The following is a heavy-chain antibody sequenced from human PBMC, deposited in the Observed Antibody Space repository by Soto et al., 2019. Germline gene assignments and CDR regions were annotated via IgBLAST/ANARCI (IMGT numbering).Heavy chain of an antibody. D-gene: IGHD2-2*01. CDR2: IYYSGST. Sequence: PSETLSLTCTVSGGSISSSSYYWGWIRQPPGKGLEWIGSIYYSGSTYYNPSLKSRVTISVDTSKNQFSLKLSSVTAADTAVYYCARDRPKIVLVPAAPGGRGENYYYYGMDVWGQGTTVTVSS. CDR1: GGSISSSSYY. J-gene: IGHJ6*02. V-gene: IGHV4-39*07. CDR3: ARDRPKIVLVPAAPGGRGENYYYYGMDV.